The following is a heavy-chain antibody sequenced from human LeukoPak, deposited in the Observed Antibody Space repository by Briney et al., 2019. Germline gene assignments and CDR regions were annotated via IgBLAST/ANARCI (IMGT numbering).Heavy chain of an antibody. D-gene: IGHD1-26*01. CDR1: GGSISSYY. J-gene: IGHJ6*02. Sequence: KPSETLSLTCTVSGGSISSYYWSWIRQPPGKGLEWIGYIYYSGSTNYNPSLKSRVTISVDTSKNQFSLKLSSVTAADTAVYYCARHSGSYLYGMDVWGQGTTVTVSS. V-gene: IGHV4-59*01. CDR2: IYYSGST. CDR3: ARHSGSYLYGMDV.